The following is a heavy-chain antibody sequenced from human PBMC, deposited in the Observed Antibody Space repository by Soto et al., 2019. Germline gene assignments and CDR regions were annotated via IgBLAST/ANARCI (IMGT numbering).Heavy chain of an antibody. CDR2: FHWDDDK. Sequence: QITLKESGPTLVKPTQTLTLTCTFSGFSFSSGGVGVAWIRQPPGKALELLAFFHWDDDKGYSPSLRSRLTITQDSSKDQVILTMTNMQPVDTATYYCALDVASINNYYYSVDVWGQGTTVTVS. V-gene: IGHV2-5*02. CDR1: GFSFSSGGVG. D-gene: IGHD3-9*01. J-gene: IGHJ6*02. CDR3: ALDVASINNYYYSVDV.